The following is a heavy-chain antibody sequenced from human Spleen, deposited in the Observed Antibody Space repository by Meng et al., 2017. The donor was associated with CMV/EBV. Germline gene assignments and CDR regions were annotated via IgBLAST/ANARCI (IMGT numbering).Heavy chain of an antibody. V-gene: IGHV3-69-1*02. Sequence: GESLKISCVTSGFTFTDHFMIWIRLAPGKGLEWISCVTNTDDTYYADSVKGRFTISRDISKDLLYLEMHSLRAEDTAVYYCAKDHVAVTGIGPLFDSWGQGTLVTVSS. CDR2: VTNTDDT. CDR1: GFTFTDHF. CDR3: AKDHVAVTGIGPLFDS. D-gene: IGHD6-19*01. J-gene: IGHJ4*02.